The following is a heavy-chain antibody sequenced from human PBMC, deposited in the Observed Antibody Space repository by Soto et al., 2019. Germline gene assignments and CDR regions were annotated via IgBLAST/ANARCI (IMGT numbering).Heavy chain of an antibody. V-gene: IGHV4-34*01. CDR1: GGSFSGYY. CDR3: ASRGYCSSTSCLLY. CDR2: INHSGST. D-gene: IGHD2-2*01. Sequence: SETLSLTCAVYGGSFSGYYWSWIRQPPGKGLEWIGEINHSGSTNYNPSLKSRVTISVDTSKNQFSLKLSSVTAADTAVYYCASRGYCSSTSCLLYWGHGTLVTVSS. J-gene: IGHJ4*01.